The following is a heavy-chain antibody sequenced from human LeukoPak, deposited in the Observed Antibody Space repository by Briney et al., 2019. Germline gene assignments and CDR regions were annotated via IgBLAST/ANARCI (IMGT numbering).Heavy chain of an antibody. CDR1: GYNLIEAA. V-gene: IGHV1-24*01. CDR3: AMTDRYAGRPFDY. CDR2: FDPEDGEYGET. D-gene: IGHD5-12*01. J-gene: IGHJ4*02. Sequence: ASVKVSCKVAGYNLIEAAINWVRQAPGKGLEWIGGFDPEDGEYGETQVAQNFQGRVTITEDTSTDTAYMDLSSLTPEDTAVYYCAMTDRYAGRPFDYWGQGSLVTVSS.